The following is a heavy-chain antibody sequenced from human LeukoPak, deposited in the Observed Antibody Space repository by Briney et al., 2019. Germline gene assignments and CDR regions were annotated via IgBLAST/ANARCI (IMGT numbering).Heavy chain of an antibody. Sequence: GGSLRLSCAASGFTVSSNYMTWVRQAPGKGLEWVSVIYSGGSTYYADSVKARFTISRDNSKNTLYLQMNSLRAEDTAVYYWARSGYYDSSPTGWGQGTLVTVSS. J-gene: IGHJ4*02. V-gene: IGHV3-66*01. CDR3: ARSGYYDSSPTG. CDR1: GFTVSSNY. CDR2: IYSGGST. D-gene: IGHD3-22*01.